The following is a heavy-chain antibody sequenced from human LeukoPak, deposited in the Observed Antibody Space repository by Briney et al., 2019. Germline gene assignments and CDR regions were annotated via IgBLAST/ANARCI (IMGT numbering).Heavy chain of an antibody. CDR3: ARDSQKIFDY. CDR1: GYTFTGYY. V-gene: IGHV1-2*02. Sequence: ASVKVSCKASGYTFTGYYMRWVRQAPGQGLEWMGWINPNSGGTNYAQKFQGRVTMTRDTSISTAYMELSRLRSDDTDVYYCARDSQKIFDYWGQGTLVTVSS. J-gene: IGHJ4*02. CDR2: INPNSGGT.